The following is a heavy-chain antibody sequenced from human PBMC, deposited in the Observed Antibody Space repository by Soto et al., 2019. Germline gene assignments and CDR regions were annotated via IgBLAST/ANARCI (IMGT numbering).Heavy chain of an antibody. J-gene: IGHJ6*02. Sequence: EVQVLESGGGLVQPGGSLRLSCAVSGFTFSNYAMNWLRQAPGKGLEWVSTISGSGGSTFHADSVKGRFTISRDNSKNTLYLQMNSLRAEDTAGYYCAKGDSEYYFGMDVWGQGTTVTVSS. CDR2: ISGSGGST. D-gene: IGHD3-10*01. V-gene: IGHV3-23*01. CDR1: GFTFSNYA. CDR3: AKGDSEYYFGMDV.